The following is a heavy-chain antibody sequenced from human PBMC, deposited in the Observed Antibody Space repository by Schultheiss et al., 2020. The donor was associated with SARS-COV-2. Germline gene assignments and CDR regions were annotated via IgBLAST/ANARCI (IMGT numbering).Heavy chain of an antibody. J-gene: IGHJ4*02. D-gene: IGHD6-13*01. CDR3: ARDQVAAAGVVGGFDY. CDR2: ISSSSSYT. Sequence: GESLKISCAASGFTFSSYSMNWVRQAPGKGLEWVSYISSSSSYTNYADSVKGRFTISRDNAKNTPYLQMNSLRAEDTAVYYCARDQVAAAGVVGGFDYWGQGTLVTVSS. CDR1: GFTFSSYS. V-gene: IGHV3-21*05.